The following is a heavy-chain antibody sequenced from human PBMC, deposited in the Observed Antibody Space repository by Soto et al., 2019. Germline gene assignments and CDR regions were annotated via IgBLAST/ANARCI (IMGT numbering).Heavy chain of an antibody. CDR1: GYTFTSYD. D-gene: IGHD2-2*01. V-gene: IGHV1-18*01. CDR2: ISAYNGNT. CDR3: ARRGGYCSSTSCYVRSVRYYYYGMDV. J-gene: IGHJ6*02. Sequence: ASVKVSCKASGYTFTSYDINWVRQATGQGLEWMGWISAYNGNTNYAQKLQGRVTMTTDTSTSTAYMELRSLRSDDTTVYYCARRGGYCSSTSCYVRSVRYYYYGMDVWGQGTTVTVSS.